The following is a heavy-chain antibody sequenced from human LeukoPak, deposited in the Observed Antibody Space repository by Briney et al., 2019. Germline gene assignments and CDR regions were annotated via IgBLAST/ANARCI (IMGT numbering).Heavy chain of an antibody. D-gene: IGHD1-20*01. CDR2: ISWNSGSI. CDR1: GFTFDEYA. V-gene: IGHV3-9*01. Sequence: GGSLRLSCAASGFTFDEYAMHWVRQAPGKGLEWVSGISWNSGSIGYADSVKGRFTISRDNAKNSLYLQMNSLRAEDTALYYCAKALLSAITSPFDYWGQGTLVTVSS. CDR3: AKALLSAITSPFDY. J-gene: IGHJ4*02.